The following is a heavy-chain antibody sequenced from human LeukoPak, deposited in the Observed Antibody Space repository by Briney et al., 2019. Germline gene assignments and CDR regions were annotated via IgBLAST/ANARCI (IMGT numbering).Heavy chain of an antibody. Sequence: GASVKVSCKASGYTFTGHYIHWVRQAPGQGLKWMGWINPNSGSTNYAQKFQGRVTMTRDTSISIAYMELTRLRSDDTAVFYCARDGYYYGSGSFVDYWGQGTLVTVSS. CDR3: ARDGYYYGSGSFVDY. CDR1: GYTFTGHY. D-gene: IGHD3-10*01. J-gene: IGHJ4*02. CDR2: INPNSGST. V-gene: IGHV1-2*02.